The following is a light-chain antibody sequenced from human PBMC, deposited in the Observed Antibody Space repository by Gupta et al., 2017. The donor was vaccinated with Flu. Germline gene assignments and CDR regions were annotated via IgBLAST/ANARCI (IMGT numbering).Light chain of an antibody. V-gene: IGLV1-51*02. Sequence: QSVFTPTPSVSAAPGQKVTIPCSGRSSNMRVKSVSWYHHLPGTAPKLLIFEDNKRPSGIPDRFSGSNSGTSATLVISGLQTGDEADYYCGTWDSGVNTGLFGGGPKLTVL. J-gene: IGLJ3*02. CDR2: EDN. CDR3: GTWDSGVNTGL. CDR1: SSNMRVKS.